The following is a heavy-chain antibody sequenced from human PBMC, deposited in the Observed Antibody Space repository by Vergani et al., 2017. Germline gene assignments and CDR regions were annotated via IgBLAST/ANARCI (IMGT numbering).Heavy chain of an antibody. CDR1: GGSFSGYY. CDR2: INHSGST. V-gene: IGHV4-34*01. D-gene: IGHD4-17*01. J-gene: IGHJ5*02. Sequence: QVQLQESGPGLVKPSETLSLTCAVYGGSFSGYYWSWIRQPPGKGLEWIGEINHSGSTNYNPSLKSRVTISVDTSKNQFSLKLSSVTAADTAVYYCAISQTTVTTWNWFDPWGQGTLVTVSS. CDR3: AISQTTVTTWNWFDP.